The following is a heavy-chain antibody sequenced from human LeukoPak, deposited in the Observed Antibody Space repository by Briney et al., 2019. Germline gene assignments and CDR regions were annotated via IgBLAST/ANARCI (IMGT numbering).Heavy chain of an antibody. CDR2: IRYDGSNK. CDR3: AKGQGPGIAVATDY. J-gene: IGHJ4*02. Sequence: GGSLRLSCAASGFTFSSYGMHWVRQAPGKGLEWVAFIRYDGSNKYYADSVKGRFTISRDNSKNTLYLQMNSLRAEDTAVYYCAKGQGPGIAVATDYWGQGTLDTVSS. V-gene: IGHV3-30*02. D-gene: IGHD6-19*01. CDR1: GFTFSSYG.